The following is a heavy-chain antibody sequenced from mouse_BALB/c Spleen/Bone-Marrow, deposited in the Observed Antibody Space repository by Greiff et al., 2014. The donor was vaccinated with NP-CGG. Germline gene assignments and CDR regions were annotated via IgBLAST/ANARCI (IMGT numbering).Heavy chain of an antibody. Sequence: ESGPGLVKPSQSLSFTCTVTGYSITSDYAWNWIRQFPGNKLEWMGYISYSGSTSYNPSLKSRISITRDTSKNQFFLQLNSVTTEDTATYYCASRFDEAWFAYWGQGTLVTVSA. CDR3: ASRFDEAWFAY. V-gene: IGHV3-2*02. CDR2: ISYSGST. J-gene: IGHJ3*01. D-gene: IGHD2-14*01. CDR1: GYSITSDYA.